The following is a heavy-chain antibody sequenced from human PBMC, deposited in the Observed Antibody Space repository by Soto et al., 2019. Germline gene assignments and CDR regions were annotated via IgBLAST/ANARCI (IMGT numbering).Heavy chain of an antibody. CDR1: GGTFSSYA. J-gene: IGHJ4*02. V-gene: IGHV1-69*13. D-gene: IGHD6-6*01. Sequence: ASVKVSCKASGGTFSSYAISWVRQAPGQGLEWMGGIIPIFGTANYAQKFQGRVTITADESTSTAYMELSSLRSEDTAVYYCAKTAYSSSWGHFDYWGQGTLVTVSS. CDR3: AKTAYSSSWGHFDY. CDR2: IIPIFGTA.